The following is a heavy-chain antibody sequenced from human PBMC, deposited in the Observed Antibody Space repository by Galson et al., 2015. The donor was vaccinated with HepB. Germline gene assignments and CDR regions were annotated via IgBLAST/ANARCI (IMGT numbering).Heavy chain of an antibody. V-gene: IGHV3-30*18. CDR3: ANWYYYDSSGYGAPYAFDI. J-gene: IGHJ3*02. CDR2: ISYDGSNK. D-gene: IGHD3-22*01. CDR1: GFTFSSYG. Sequence: SLRLSCAASGFTFSSYGMHWVRQAPGKGLEWVAVISYDGSNKYYADSVKGRFTISRDNSKNTLYLQMNSLRAENTAVYYCANWYYYDSSGYGAPYAFDIWGQGTMVTVSS.